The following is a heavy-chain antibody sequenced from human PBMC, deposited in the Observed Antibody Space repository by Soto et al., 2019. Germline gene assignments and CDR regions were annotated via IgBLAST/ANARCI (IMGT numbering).Heavy chain of an antibody. J-gene: IGHJ4*02. CDR1: GGSFSGYY. CDR2: INHSGST. D-gene: IGHD2-15*01. Sequence: SETLSLTCAVYGGSFSGYYWSWIRQPPGKGLEWIGEINHSGSTNYNPSLKSRVTISVDTSKNQFSLKLSSVTAADTAVYYCANVNYCSGGSCYSYYFDSWGQGTLVTVSS. CDR3: ANVNYCSGGSCYSYYFDS. V-gene: IGHV4-34*01.